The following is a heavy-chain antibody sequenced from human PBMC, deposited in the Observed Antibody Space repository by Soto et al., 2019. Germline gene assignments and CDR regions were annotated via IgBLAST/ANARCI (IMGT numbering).Heavy chain of an antibody. CDR3: ASYDRYYDSRTYGYFQH. Sequence: SETLSLTCTVSGGSISSYYWSWIRQPPGKGLEWIGYIYYSGSTNYNPSLKSRVTISVDTSKNQFSLKLSSVTAADTAVYYCASYDRYYDSRTYGYFQHWGQGTLVTVSS. CDR2: IYYSGST. CDR1: GGSISSYY. J-gene: IGHJ1*01. V-gene: IGHV4-59*01. D-gene: IGHD3-22*01.